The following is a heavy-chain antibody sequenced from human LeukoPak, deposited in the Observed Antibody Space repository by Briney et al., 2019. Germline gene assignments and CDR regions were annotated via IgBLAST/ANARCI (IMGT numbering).Heavy chain of an antibody. CDR3: ARAVWVVANAFDI. V-gene: IGHV1-69*05. Sequence: ASVKVSCKASGYTFTSYDINWVRQATGQGLEWMGRIIPIFGTANYAQKFQGRVTITTDESTSTAYMELSSLRSEDTAVYYCARAVWVVANAFDIWGQGTMVTVSS. CDR1: GYTFTSYD. D-gene: IGHD2-15*01. CDR2: IIPIFGTA. J-gene: IGHJ3*02.